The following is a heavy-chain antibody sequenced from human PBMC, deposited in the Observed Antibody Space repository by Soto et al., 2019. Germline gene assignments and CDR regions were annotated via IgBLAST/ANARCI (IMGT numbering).Heavy chain of an antibody. V-gene: IGHV1-69*12. Sequence: QVQLVKSGAEVKKPGSSVKVSCKASGGTFSSYAISWVRQAPGQGLEWMGGIIPIFGTANYAQKFQGRVTITADESTSTAYMELSSLRTEDTAVYYCTVSTAGYCSGGSCYSPDYWGKGTLVTVSS. D-gene: IGHD2-15*01. CDR2: IIPIFGTA. J-gene: IGHJ4*02. CDR3: TVSTAGYCSGGSCYSPDY. CDR1: GGTFSSYA.